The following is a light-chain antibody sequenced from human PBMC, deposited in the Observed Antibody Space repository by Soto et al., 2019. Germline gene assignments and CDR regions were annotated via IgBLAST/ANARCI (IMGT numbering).Light chain of an antibody. CDR3: GTWDTSLSAAV. Sequence: QSVLTQPPSVSAAPGQEVTISCSGSSSNIGNNYVSWYQQLPGTAPKLLIYENNKRPSRIPDRFSGSKSGTSATLGITGLQTGDEADYYCGTWDTSLSAAVFGGGTQLTVL. J-gene: IGLJ7*01. V-gene: IGLV1-51*02. CDR1: SSNIGNNY. CDR2: ENN.